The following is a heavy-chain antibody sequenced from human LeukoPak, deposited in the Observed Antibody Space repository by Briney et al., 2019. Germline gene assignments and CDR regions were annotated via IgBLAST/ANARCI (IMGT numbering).Heavy chain of an antibody. CDR2: IHYTGTT. J-gene: IGHJ4*02. CDR1: GGSLSPNY. D-gene: IGHD6-13*01. CDR3: ARGAGWYGF. V-gene: IGHV4-59*01. Sequence: PSETLSLTCTVSGGSLSPNYWSWLRQPPGKGLEWIGYIHYTGTTRYNPSLNGRVTISVDTSKNQFSLKLRSVTATDTAVYYCARGAGWYGFWGQGTLVAVSS.